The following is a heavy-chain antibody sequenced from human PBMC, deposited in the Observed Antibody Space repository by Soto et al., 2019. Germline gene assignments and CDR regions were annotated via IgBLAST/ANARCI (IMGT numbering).Heavy chain of an antibody. V-gene: IGHV3-21*01. J-gene: IGHJ4*02. D-gene: IGHD3-22*01. CDR1: GFTFSSYS. CDR3: ARDIDYNESSGYYRGY. Sequence: GGSLRLSCAASGFTFSSYSMNWVRQAPGKGLEWVSSISSSSSYIYYADSVKGRSTISRDNAKNSLYLQMNSLRAEDTAVYYFARDIDYNESSGYYRGYWGQGTLVTVSS. CDR2: ISSSSSYI.